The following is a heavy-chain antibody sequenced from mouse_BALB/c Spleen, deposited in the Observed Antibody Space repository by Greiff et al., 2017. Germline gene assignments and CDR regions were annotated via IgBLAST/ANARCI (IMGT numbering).Heavy chain of an antibody. CDR3: ARRRAYYRYDDWFAY. D-gene: IGHD2-14*01. Sequence: EVKLVESGGGLVKPGGSLKLSCAASGFTFSSYAMSWVRQTPEKRLEWVASISSGGSTYYPDSVKGRFTISRDNARNILYLQMSSLRSEDTAMYYCARRRAYYRYDDWFAYWGQGTLVTVSA. CDR1: GFTFSSYA. V-gene: IGHV5-6-5*01. CDR2: ISSGGST. J-gene: IGHJ3*01.